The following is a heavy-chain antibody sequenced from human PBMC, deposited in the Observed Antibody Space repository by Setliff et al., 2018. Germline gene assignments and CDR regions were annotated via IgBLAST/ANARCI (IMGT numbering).Heavy chain of an antibody. Sequence: GGSLRLSCTASGLTFSNCWVSWVRQAPGKGLEWVASINPGGSEKYYVDSVKGRFTISRDNAKNSLSLQMNSLRVEDTAVYYCARGERFKYVGGRNDYGDWSVNDWGQGTLVTSPQ. CDR2: INPGGSEK. CDR3: ARGERFKYVGGRNDYGDWSVND. J-gene: IGHJ4*02. V-gene: IGHV3-7*01. D-gene: IGHD4-17*01. CDR1: GLTFSNCW.